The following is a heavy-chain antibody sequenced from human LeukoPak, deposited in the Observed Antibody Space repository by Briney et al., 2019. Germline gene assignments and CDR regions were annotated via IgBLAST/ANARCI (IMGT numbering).Heavy chain of an antibody. D-gene: IGHD3-16*01. J-gene: IGHJ4*02. V-gene: IGHV3-7*01. Sequence: GGSLRLSCVASGFTFSTYAIHWVRQAPGKGLEWVANIKHDESEKNYLDSVKGRFTISRDNAQNSLYLQMNGLRVEDTAVYYCTRRLDDWGQGTLVTVSS. CDR1: GFTFSTYA. CDR3: TRRLDD. CDR2: IKHDESEK.